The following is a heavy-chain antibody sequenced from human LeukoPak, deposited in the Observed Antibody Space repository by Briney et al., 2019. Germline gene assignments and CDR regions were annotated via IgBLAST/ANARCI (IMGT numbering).Heavy chain of an antibody. J-gene: IGHJ4*02. CDR1: GFTFSSYW. CDR3: AEGLIGATPYYFDY. CDR2: INTDGSST. D-gene: IGHD1-26*01. Sequence: GGPLRLSCAASGFTFSSYWMHWVRQAPGKGLVWVSRINTDGSSTTYADSVKGRFTISRDNAKNTLYLQMNSLRADDTAVYYRAEGLIGATPYYFDYWGQGTLVTVSS. V-gene: IGHV3-74*01.